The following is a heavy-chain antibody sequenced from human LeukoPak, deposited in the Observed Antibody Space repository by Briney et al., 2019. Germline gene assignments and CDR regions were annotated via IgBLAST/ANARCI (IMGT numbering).Heavy chain of an antibody. D-gene: IGHD1-7*01. CDR3: ARDREELELSVFRWFDP. CDR1: GFTFSSYW. CDR2: IKQDGSEK. J-gene: IGHJ5*02. Sequence: GGSLRLSCAASGFTFSSYWMSWVRQAPGKGLEWVANIKQDGSEKYYVDSVKGRFTISRDNAKNSLYLQTNSLRAEDTAVYYCARDREELELSVFRWFDPWGQGTLVTVSS. V-gene: IGHV3-7*03.